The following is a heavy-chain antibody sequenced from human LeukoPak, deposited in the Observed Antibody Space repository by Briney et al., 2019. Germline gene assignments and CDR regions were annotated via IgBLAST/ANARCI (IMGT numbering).Heavy chain of an antibody. CDR2: IYYSGST. J-gene: IGHJ4*02. D-gene: IGHD2-15*01. CDR1: GGSISSYY. CDR3: TRHSWVNGYFDF. Sequence: SETLSLTCTVSGGSISSYYWSWIRQPPGKGLEWIGYIYYSGSTNYNPSLKSRVTISVDTSKNQFSLKLSSVTAADTAVYFCTRHSWVNGYFDFWGQGTLVTVSS. V-gene: IGHV4-59*01.